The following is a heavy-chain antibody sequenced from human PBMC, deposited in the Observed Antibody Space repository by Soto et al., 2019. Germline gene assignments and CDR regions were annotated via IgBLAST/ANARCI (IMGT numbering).Heavy chain of an antibody. CDR1: GFTFRNYS. J-gene: IGHJ4*02. V-gene: IGHV3-48*01. CDR2: ISSSSSTI. CDR3: ARGGGCSGGSCNFDY. Sequence: GGSLRVSCTASGFTFRNYSMNWIRKAPVKGLEWVSYISSSSSTIYYAESGKGRFTISRDNAKNSLYLQMNSLRAEYTAVYYCARGGGCSGGSCNFDYWGQGTLVTVSS. D-gene: IGHD2-15*01.